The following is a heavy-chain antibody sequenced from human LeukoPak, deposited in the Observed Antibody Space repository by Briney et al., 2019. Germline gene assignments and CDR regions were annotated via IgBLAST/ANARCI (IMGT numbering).Heavy chain of an antibody. J-gene: IGHJ6*03. D-gene: IGHD1-26*01. V-gene: IGHV4-39*01. CDR3: ARHLSHGGTYWGTDYYYYMDV. CDR1: GGSISGSLFY. Sequence: SETLSLTCTVSGGSISGSLFYWGWIRQPPGKGLEWIGTIHYSGRTYYSPSLKSRVTMSVDTSRNQFSLKLSSVAAADTAVYYCARHLSHGGTYWGTDYYYYMDVWGKGTTVTVSS. CDR2: IHYSGRT.